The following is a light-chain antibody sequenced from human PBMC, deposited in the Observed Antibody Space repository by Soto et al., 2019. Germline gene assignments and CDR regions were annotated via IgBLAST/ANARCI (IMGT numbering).Light chain of an antibody. Sequence: IVMTQTPLSSAVTLGQPASISCRSSQSLEDSDGNSYLSWLHQRPGQPPRLLIYKISNRLSGVPVRFSGSVAGTFVTLRISRVEADDVGLYYCMQATQVPWTFGQGTRVEIK. V-gene: IGKV2-24*01. CDR3: MQATQVPWT. CDR2: KIS. J-gene: IGKJ1*01. CDR1: QSLEDSDGNSY.